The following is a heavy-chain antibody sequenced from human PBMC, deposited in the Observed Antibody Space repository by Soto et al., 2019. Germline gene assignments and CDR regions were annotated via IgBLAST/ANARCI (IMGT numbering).Heavy chain of an antibody. Sequence: RRVRNETGKGPDWISLISGRGFKKYYADAVKGRFTISRDNSKSTVYLELNILSAEEAAVYHCAKNSGVELGPTAAVHGFDPWGQGPVVTVSS. CDR2: ISGRGFKK. CDR3: AKNSGVELGPTAAVHGFDP. D-gene: IGHD3-10*01. J-gene: IGHJ5*02. V-gene: IGHV3-23*01.